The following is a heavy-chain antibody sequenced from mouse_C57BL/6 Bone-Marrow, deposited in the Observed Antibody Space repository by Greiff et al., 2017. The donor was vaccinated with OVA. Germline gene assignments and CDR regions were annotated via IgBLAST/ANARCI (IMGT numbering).Heavy chain of an antibody. CDR1: GYTFTSYW. Sequence: QVQLKQPGAELVKPGASVKLSCKASGYTFTSYWMHWVKQRPGQGLEWIGMIHPNSGSTNYNEKFKSKATLTVDKSSSTAYMQLSSLTSEDSAVYYCARELITTVVATNWYFDVWGTGTTVTVSS. J-gene: IGHJ1*03. CDR2: IHPNSGST. V-gene: IGHV1-64*01. D-gene: IGHD1-1*01. CDR3: ARELITTVVATNWYFDV.